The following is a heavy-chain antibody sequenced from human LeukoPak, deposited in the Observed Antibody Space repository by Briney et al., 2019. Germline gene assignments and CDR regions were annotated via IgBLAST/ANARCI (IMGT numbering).Heavy chain of an antibody. CDR1: GGSMSSSY. CDR3: ARGLRDGYSGYEPLLD. D-gene: IGHD5-12*01. J-gene: IGHJ4*02. CDR2: LYYSGST. Sequence: PSETLSLTCTVSGGSMSSSYWSWIRQPPGKGLEWIGYLYYSGSTNYNPSLKSRVTISVDTSKNQFSLKLRSVTAADTDVYYCARGLRDGYSGYEPLLDWGQGTLVTVSS. V-gene: IGHV4-59*01.